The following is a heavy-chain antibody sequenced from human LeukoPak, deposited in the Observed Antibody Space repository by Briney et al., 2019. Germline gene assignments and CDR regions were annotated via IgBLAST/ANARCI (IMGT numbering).Heavy chain of an antibody. CDR2: INPNSGRT. D-gene: IGHD6-19*01. CDR1: GYTFTGYY. J-gene: IGHJ6*02. CDR3: ARDVSSGWYSYYYYYYGMDV. Sequence: ASVKVSCKASGYTFTGYYMHWVRQAPGQGLEWMGWINPNSGRTNYAQQFQGRVTMTRDTSISTAYMGLSRLRSDDTAVYYCARDVSSGWYSYYYYYYGMDVWGQGTTVTVSS. V-gene: IGHV1-2*02.